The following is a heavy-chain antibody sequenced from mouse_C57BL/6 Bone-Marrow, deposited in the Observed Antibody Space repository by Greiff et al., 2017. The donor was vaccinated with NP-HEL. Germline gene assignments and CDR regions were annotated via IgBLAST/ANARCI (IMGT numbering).Heavy chain of an antibody. CDR1: GYPFPIYL. V-gene: IGHV1-54*01. CDR2: INPESGGT. J-gene: IGHJ3*01. Sequence: VQLQQSGAERLRPGTSVKLSSKASGYPFPIYLMGGVKRSPGQGLEWIGVINPESGGTNYNEKFKGKATLTADKSSSTAYMQLSSLTSEDSAVYFCAREGYYYGSFAYWGQGTLVTVSA. CDR3: AREGYYYGSFAY. D-gene: IGHD1-1*01.